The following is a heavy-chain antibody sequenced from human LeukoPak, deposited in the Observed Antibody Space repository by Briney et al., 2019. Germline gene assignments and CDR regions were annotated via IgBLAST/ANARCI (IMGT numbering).Heavy chain of an antibody. J-gene: IGHJ4*02. Sequence: GGSLRLSCTASGFTFGDYAMSWVRQAPGKGLEWVASICPTGSDRYHADSIKGRFTISRDNANNFLYLQMNSLTAEDTAVYYCATETNGRHYDYWGQGTLLTVSS. CDR1: GFTFGDYA. CDR2: ICPTGSDR. V-gene: IGHV3-21*06. D-gene: IGHD1-14*01. CDR3: ATETNGRHYDY.